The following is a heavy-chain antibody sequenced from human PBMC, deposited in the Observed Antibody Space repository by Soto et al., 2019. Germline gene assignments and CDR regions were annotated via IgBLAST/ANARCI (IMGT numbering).Heavy chain of an antibody. CDR2: INTGNGDT. V-gene: IGHV1-3*04. Sequence: ASVKVSCKASGYTFSNYPMHCVRQSPVQRLEWMGWINTGNGDTKYSQKFQGRVTITRDTSAITAYMELSSLRSEDTAVYYCVRDWTHYDSNGPGDYWGQGTLVTVS. J-gene: IGHJ4*02. D-gene: IGHD3-22*01. CDR1: GYTFSNYP. CDR3: VRDWTHYDSNGPGDY.